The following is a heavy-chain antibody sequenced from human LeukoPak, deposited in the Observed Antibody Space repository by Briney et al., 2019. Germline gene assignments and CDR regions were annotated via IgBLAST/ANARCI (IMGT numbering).Heavy chain of an antibody. CDR3: ARDRESIAVPKAWFDP. CDR1: GGTFSSYA. D-gene: IGHD6-19*01. CDR2: IIPILGIA. J-gene: IGHJ5*02. V-gene: IGHV1-69*04. Sequence: GASVKVSCKASGGTFSSYAISWVRQAPGQVLEWMGRIIPILGIANYAQKFQGRVTITADKSTSTAYMELSSLRSEDTAVYYCARDRESIAVPKAWFDPWGQGTLVTVSS.